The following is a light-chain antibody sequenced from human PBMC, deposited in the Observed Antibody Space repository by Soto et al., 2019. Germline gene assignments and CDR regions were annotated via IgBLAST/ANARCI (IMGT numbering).Light chain of an antibody. J-gene: IGLJ1*01. V-gene: IGLV2-14*01. Sequence: QSVLTQPASVSGSPGHSITISCTGTSSDVGAYNYVSWFQQYPGKAPKLMIYDVSNRPSGVSNRFSGSKSGNTASLTISGLQAEDEADYYCCSYTSSSTYVFGTGTKVTVL. CDR3: CSYTSSSTYV. CDR1: SSDVGAYNY. CDR2: DVS.